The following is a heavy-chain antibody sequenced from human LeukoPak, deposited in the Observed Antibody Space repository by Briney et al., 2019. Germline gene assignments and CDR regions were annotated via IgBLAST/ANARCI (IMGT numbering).Heavy chain of an antibody. J-gene: IGHJ4*02. CDR1: GGSISTYY. D-gene: IGHD4-23*01. Sequence: SETLSLTCTVSGGSISTYYWSWIRQPPGKGLDWIGSFYYTGSTNYNPSLRSRVTISLDTSKNQISLRLRSVTAADTAVYCCARGGNALDFWGQGTLVTVSS. V-gene: IGHV4-59*01. CDR3: ARGGNALDF. CDR2: FYYTGST.